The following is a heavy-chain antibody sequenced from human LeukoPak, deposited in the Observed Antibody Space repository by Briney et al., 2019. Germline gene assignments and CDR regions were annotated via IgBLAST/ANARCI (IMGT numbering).Heavy chain of an antibody. V-gene: IGHV4-31*03. CDR2: IYYSGST. J-gene: IGHJ6*02. CDR3: ARHGVVGNGDYYYGMDV. D-gene: IGHD2-15*01. Sequence: SQTLSLTCTVSGGSISSGGYYWSWIRQHPGKGLEWIGYIYYSGSTYYNPSLKSRITISIDTSKNQFSLKLTSVTAADTAVYYCARHGVVGNGDYYYGMDVWGQGTTVTVSS. CDR1: GGSISSGGYY.